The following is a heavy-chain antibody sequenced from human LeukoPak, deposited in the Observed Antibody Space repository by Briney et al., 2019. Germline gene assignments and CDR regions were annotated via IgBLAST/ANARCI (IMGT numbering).Heavy chain of an antibody. CDR2: ISTSGTTM. CDR3: ARGTTGTTDFDY. D-gene: IGHD1-1*01. CDR1: GFTFSDYY. Sequence: KPGGSLRLSCAASGFTFSDYYMKWIRQAPGKGREWVSYISTSGTTMSYADSVKGRFTISRDSARNSLYLQMNSLRAEDTAVYYCARGTTGTTDFDYWGQGTLVTVSS. J-gene: IGHJ4*02. V-gene: IGHV3-11*01.